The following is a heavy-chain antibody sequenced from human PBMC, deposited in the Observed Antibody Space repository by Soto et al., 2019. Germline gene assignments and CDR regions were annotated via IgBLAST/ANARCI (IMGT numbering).Heavy chain of an antibody. V-gene: IGHV1-18*01. CDR1: GYTFTSYG. CDR3: ARVVRYCSSTSCYDSPTYSNYKPPPGWFDP. Sequence: GASVKVSCKASGYTFTSYGISWVRQAPGQGLEWMGWISAYNGNTNYAQKLQGRVTMTTDTSTSTAYMELRSLRSDDTAVYYCARVVRYCSSTSCYDSPTYSNYKPPPGWFDPWGQGTLVTVSS. D-gene: IGHD2-2*01. CDR2: ISAYNGNT. J-gene: IGHJ5*02.